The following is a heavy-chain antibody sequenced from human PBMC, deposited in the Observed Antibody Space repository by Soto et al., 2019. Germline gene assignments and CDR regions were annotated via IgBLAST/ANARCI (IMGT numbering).Heavy chain of an antibody. CDR1: VYSISSGYY. CDR2: IYHSGST. J-gene: IGHJ4*02. Sequence: SETLSLTCAFSVYSISSGYYCGWIRQPPGKGLEWIGTIYHSGSTYYNPSLKSRVTISIDTSKNQFSLKLTSVTAADTAMYYCARGPYSNPYDNWGQGTLVTVSS. CDR3: ARGPYSNPYDN. V-gene: IGHV4-38-2*01. D-gene: IGHD4-4*01.